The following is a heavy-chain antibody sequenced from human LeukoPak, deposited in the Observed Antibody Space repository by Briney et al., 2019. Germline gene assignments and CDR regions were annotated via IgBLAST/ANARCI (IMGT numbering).Heavy chain of an antibody. J-gene: IGHJ4*02. Sequence: RGSLRLSRAASAGFTFSDYWMNWVRQAPGKGLEWVAIISQDGREKLYVDSVKGRFTISRVNAKSSLYLQINSLRAEDTAVYYCVGGIGWQPDYWGQGTLVTVSS. D-gene: IGHD6-19*01. CDR3: VGGIGWQPDY. CDR2: ISQDGREK. CDR1: AGFTFSDYW. V-gene: IGHV3-7*03.